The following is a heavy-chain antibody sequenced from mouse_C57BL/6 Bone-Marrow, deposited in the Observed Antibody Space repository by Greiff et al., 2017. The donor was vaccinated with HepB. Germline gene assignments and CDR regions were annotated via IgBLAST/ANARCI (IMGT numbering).Heavy chain of an antibody. V-gene: IGHV1-82*01. D-gene: IGHD1-1*01. CDR1: GYAFSSSW. J-gene: IGHJ1*03. Sequence: VQLQQSGPELVKPGASVKISCKASGYAFSSSWMNWVKQRPGKGLEWIGRIYPGDGDTNYNGKFKGKATLTADKSSSTAYMQLSSLTSEDSAVYFCARPFYYYGSGWYFDVWGTGTTVTVSS. CDR3: ARPFYYYGSGWYFDV. CDR2: IYPGDGDT.